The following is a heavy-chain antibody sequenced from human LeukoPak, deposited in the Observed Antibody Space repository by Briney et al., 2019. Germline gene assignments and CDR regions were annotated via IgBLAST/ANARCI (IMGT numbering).Heavy chain of an antibody. CDR1: GYTFTRYH. V-gene: IGHV1-69*13. Sequence: PVKVSCKAFGYTFTRYHMHWVRQAPGQRVVWMGGIIPIFGTANYAQKFQGRVTITADESTSTAYMELSSLRSEDTAVYYCARVGGYGVFDYWGQGTLVTVSS. CDR3: ARVGGYGVFDY. CDR2: IIPIFGTA. J-gene: IGHJ4*02. D-gene: IGHD5-12*01.